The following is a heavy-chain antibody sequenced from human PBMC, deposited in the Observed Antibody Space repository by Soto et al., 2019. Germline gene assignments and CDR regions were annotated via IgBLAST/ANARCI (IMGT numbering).Heavy chain of an antibody. CDR1: GYTFTSYD. Sequence: QVQLVQSGAEVKKPGASVKVSCKASGYTFTSYDINWVRQATGQGLEWMGWMNPNSGNTGYAQKFQGRVTMTRNTSISTAYMELSSLRSEDTAVYYCARGATTVTPSDNWFDPWGQGTLVTVSS. V-gene: IGHV1-8*01. CDR2: MNPNSGNT. J-gene: IGHJ5*02. D-gene: IGHD4-17*01. CDR3: ARGATTVTPSDNWFDP.